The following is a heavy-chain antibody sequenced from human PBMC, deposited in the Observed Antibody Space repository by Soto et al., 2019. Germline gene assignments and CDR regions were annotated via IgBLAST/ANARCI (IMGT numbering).Heavy chain of an antibody. Sequence: QVQLVQSGTEVKKPGASVKVSCKASGYTFTNYGISWVRQAPGQGLEWLAWINTYNGHTNYAQKLQSRVTVTTDTSTSTAYMELRSLRSDDTAMYYCARDLLYSSRSTVRVEVWGQGTMVTVSS. CDR1: GYTFTNYG. J-gene: IGHJ3*01. V-gene: IGHV1-18*01. D-gene: IGHD6-13*01. CDR3: ARDLLYSSRSTVRVEV. CDR2: INTYNGHT.